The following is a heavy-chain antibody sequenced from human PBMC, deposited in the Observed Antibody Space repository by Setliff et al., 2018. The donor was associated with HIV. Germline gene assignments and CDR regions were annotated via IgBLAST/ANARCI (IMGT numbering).Heavy chain of an antibody. CDR2: INHSGRT. CDR1: GGSFSGYY. D-gene: IGHD4-4*01. V-gene: IGHV4-34*01. CDR3: ARVSRTTLLFDY. J-gene: IGHJ4*02. Sequence: PSETLSLTCAVYGGSFSGYYWSWIRQPPGKGLEWIGEINHSGRTNYNPSLKSRVTISVDTSKNQVSLKLSSVTAADTAVYYCARVSRTTLLFDYWGQGTLVTVSS.